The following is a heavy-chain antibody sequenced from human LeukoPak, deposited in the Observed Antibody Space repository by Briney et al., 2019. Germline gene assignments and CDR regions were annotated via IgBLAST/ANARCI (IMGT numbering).Heavy chain of an antibody. CDR2: ISGSGGST. Sequence: GGSLRLSCAASEFDFSTHAMSWVRQAPGKGLEWVSAISGSGGSTYYADSVKGRFTISRDNSKNTLYLQMNSLRAEDTAVYYCAKDGAYDSSGYAEHFDYWGQGTLVTVSS. D-gene: IGHD3-22*01. CDR3: AKDGAYDSSGYAEHFDY. CDR1: EFDFSTHA. J-gene: IGHJ4*02. V-gene: IGHV3-23*01.